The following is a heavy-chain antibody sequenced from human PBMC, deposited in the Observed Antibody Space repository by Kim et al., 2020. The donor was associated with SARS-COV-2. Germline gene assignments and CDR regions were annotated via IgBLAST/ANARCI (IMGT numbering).Heavy chain of an antibody. Sequence: GGSLRLSYAASGFTFSSYWMSWVRQAPGKGLEWVANIKQDGSEKYYVDSVKGRFTISRDNAKNSLYLQMNSLRAEDTAVYYCARAPTRDTYYDFWSGYYTSAFDYWGQGTLVTVSA. CDR3: ARAPTRDTYYDFWSGYYTSAFDY. V-gene: IGHV3-7*01. CDR1: GFTFSSYW. J-gene: IGHJ4*02. CDR2: IKQDGSEK. D-gene: IGHD3-3*01.